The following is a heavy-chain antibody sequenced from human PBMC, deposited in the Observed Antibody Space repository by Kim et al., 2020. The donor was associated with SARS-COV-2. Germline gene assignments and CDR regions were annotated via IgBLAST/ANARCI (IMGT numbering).Heavy chain of an antibody. J-gene: IGHJ4*02. D-gene: IGHD3-22*01. CDR3: PRRLFYYDSSGYYFDY. CDR1: GGSISSSSYY. V-gene: IGHV4-39*01. Sequence: SETLSLTCTVSGGSISSSSYYWGWIRQPPGKGLEWIGRIYYSGSTYYNPSLKSRVTISVDTSKNQFSLKLSSVNAADTAVYYCPRRLFYYDSSGYYFDYWGQGTLVTDS. CDR2: IYYSGST.